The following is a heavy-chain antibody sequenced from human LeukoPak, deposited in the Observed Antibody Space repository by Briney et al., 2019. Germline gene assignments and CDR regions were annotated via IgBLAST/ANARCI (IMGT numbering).Heavy chain of an antibody. CDR2: ISGSGGST. CDR3: AKVPLVAGTFRTEYYFDY. Sequence: PGRSLRLSCAASGFTFSSYAMSWVRQAPGKGLEWVSAISGSGGSTYYADSVKGRFTISRDNSKNTLYLQMNSLRAEDTAVHYCAKVPLVAGTFRTEYYFDYWGQGTLVTVSS. CDR1: GFTFSSYA. V-gene: IGHV3-23*01. D-gene: IGHD6-19*01. J-gene: IGHJ4*02.